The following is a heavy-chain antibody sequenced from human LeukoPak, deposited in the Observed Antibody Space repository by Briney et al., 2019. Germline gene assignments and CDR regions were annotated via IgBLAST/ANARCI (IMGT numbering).Heavy chain of an antibody. CDR3: ARNYYGSGSYYNIIYNWFDP. Sequence: PGGSLRLSCAASGFTFSSYEMNWVRQAPGKGLEWVSYISSSGSTIYYADSVKGRFTISRDSAKNSLYLQMNSLRAEDTAVYYCARNYYGSGSYYNIIYNWFDPWGQGTLVTVSS. J-gene: IGHJ5*02. CDR1: GFTFSSYE. V-gene: IGHV3-48*03. D-gene: IGHD3-10*01. CDR2: ISSSGSTI.